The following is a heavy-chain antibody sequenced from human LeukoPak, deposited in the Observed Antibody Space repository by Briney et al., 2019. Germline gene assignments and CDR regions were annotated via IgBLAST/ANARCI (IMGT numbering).Heavy chain of an antibody. D-gene: IGHD3-10*01. J-gene: IGHJ4*02. V-gene: IGHV3-23*01. Sequence: GGSLRLSCAATGFTFSNSAMTWVRQTPGRGLEWVSAISGEGAYTYYAASVKGRFTISRDNSKNTLYLQMSSLRAEDTTVYYCVRGYGSGSLLWGQGTLVTVSS. CDR1: GFTFSNSA. CDR2: ISGEGAYT. CDR3: VRGYGSGSLL.